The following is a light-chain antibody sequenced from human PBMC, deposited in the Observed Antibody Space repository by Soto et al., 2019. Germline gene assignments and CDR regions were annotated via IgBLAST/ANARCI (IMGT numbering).Light chain of an antibody. CDR2: DVT. Sequence: QSVLTQPRSVSGSPGQSVTISCTGTSSDVGGYNYVSWYQQHPGKAPKLMIYDVTKRPSGVPDRFSGSMSGNTASLTISGLQAEDEAYYYCCSYAGSYTFDVFGTGTKVTVL. CDR3: CSYAGSYTFDV. J-gene: IGLJ1*01. V-gene: IGLV2-11*01. CDR1: SSDVGGYNY.